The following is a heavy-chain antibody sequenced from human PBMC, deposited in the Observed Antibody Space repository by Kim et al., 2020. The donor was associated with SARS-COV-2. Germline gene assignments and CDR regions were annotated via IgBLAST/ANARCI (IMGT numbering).Heavy chain of an antibody. J-gene: IGHJ4*02. V-gene: IGHV3-53*01. CDR3: SRSRFGSGDI. CDR2: T. D-gene: IGHD3-10*01. Sequence: TYYAASVKGRFTISTDTSRDTVYLEVNSLRAEDTAVYYCSRSRFGSGDIWGQGTLVTVSS.